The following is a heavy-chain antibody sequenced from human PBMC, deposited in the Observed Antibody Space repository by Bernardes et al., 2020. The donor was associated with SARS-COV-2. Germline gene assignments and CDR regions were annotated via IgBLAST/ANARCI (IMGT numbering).Heavy chain of an antibody. J-gene: IGHJ4*02. D-gene: IGHD3-22*01. Sequence: GGSLRLSCAASGFTVSRNYMGWVRQAPGKGLEWLSFINNVGTTDYADSVKGRFTISRATAETTLYLQMISPRPEDTAVYCCASISSDSRGRYHFDSWGQGTIGTVSS. CDR3: ASISSDSRGRYHFDS. V-gene: IGHV3-66*02. CDR2: INNVGTT. CDR1: GFTVSRNY.